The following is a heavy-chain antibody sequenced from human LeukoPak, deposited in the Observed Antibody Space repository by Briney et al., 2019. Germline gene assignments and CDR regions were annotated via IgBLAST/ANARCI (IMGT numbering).Heavy chain of an antibody. CDR1: GYTFTGYY. J-gene: IGHJ3*02. Sequence: ASVKVSCTASGYTFTGYYMHWVRQAPGQGLEWMGWINPNSGGTNYAQKFQGRVTMSRDTSISTAYMELSRLRSDDTAVYYCARGGGYSSSDDAFDIWGQGTMVTVSS. CDR2: INPNSGGT. CDR3: ARGGGYSSSDDAFDI. D-gene: IGHD6-6*01. V-gene: IGHV1-2*02.